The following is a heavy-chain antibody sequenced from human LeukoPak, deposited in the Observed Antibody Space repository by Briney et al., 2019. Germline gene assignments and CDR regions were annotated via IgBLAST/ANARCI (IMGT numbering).Heavy chain of an antibody. CDR2: ISAGGAGT. J-gene: IGHJ6*02. CDR3: VKGYSSGWTREYCGMDV. D-gene: IGHD6-19*01. V-gene: IGHV3-23*01. CDR1: GFTFITYA. Sequence: QAGGSLRLSCAASGFTFITYAMTWVRQAPGKGLDWVSTISAGGAGTYYADSVKGRFTISRDNSKNTLYLQMNSLRAEDTALYYCVKGYSSGWTREYCGMDVWGQGTTVTVSS.